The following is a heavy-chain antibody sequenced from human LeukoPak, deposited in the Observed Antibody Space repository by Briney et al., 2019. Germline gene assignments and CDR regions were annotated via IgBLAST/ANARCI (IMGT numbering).Heavy chain of an antibody. D-gene: IGHD6-13*01. Sequence: SETLSLTCTVSGGSISSYYWSWLRHPPGKGLEWIGYIYYSGSTKYKPSLKSRVTISVDTSKNQFALKLSSVTAADTAVYYCARQVAAAGDFDYWGQGTLVTVSS. J-gene: IGHJ4*02. CDR1: GGSISSYY. CDR3: ARQVAAAGDFDY. V-gene: IGHV4-59*08. CDR2: IYYSGST.